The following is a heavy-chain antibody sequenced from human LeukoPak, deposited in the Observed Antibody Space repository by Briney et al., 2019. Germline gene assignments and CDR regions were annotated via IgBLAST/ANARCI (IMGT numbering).Heavy chain of an antibody. CDR1: SASINTYY. V-gene: IGHV4-59*01. J-gene: IGHJ6*02. Sequence: PSETLSLTCTVSSASINTYYWSWIRQPPGKGLEWIGYIYYRGISNYNPSLKSRVTMSLDTSKNQFSLKLSSVTAADTAVYYCAGRATVTTPHYYYYGMDVWGQGTTVTVSS. CDR2: IYYRGIS. CDR3: AGRATVTTPHYYYYGMDV. D-gene: IGHD4-11*01.